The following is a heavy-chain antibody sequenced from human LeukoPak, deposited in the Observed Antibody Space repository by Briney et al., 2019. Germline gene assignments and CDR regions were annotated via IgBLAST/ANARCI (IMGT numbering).Heavy chain of an antibody. V-gene: IGHV3-48*04. CDR2: ISSSSSTI. Sequence: GGSLRLSCAASGFTFSSYSMNWVRQTPGKGLEWVSYISSSSSTIYYADSVKGRFTISRDNVKNSLYLQMNSLRAEDTAVYYCARDSGWYKAFDPWGQGTLVTVSS. CDR1: GFTFSSYS. CDR3: ARDSGWYKAFDP. J-gene: IGHJ5*02. D-gene: IGHD6-19*01.